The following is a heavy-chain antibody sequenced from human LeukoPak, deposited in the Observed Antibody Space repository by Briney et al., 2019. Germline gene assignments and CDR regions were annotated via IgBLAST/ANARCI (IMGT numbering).Heavy chain of an antibody. J-gene: IGHJ6*03. CDR1: GFTFSSYA. V-gene: IGHV3-23*01. D-gene: IGHD3-10*01. Sequence: GGSLRLSCAASGFTFSSYAMSWVRQAPGKGLEWVSAISGSGGSTYYADSVKGRFTISRDNSKNTLYLQMNSLRAEDTAVYYCAKCKGASRMVRGVIIGDYYYYYMDVWGKGTTVTVSS. CDR3: AKCKGASRMVRGVIIGDYYYYYMDV. CDR2: ISGSGGST.